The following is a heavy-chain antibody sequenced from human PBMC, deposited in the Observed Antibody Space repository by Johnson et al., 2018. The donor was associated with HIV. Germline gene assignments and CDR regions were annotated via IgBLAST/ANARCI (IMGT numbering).Heavy chain of an antibody. J-gene: IGHJ3*02. CDR2: ISSSGSVI. V-gene: IGHV3-11*04. Sequence: VQLVESGGGLVKPGGSLRLSCVVSGFTLSDYYMSWIRQAPGKGLEWVSYISSSGSVIYYADSVKGRFTISRDNAKNSLNVQMNSLRAEDTAVYFCAGGIIPGTTGAFDIWGQGTMVTVSS. D-gene: IGHD1-7*01. CDR3: AGGIIPGTTGAFDI. CDR1: GFTLSDYY.